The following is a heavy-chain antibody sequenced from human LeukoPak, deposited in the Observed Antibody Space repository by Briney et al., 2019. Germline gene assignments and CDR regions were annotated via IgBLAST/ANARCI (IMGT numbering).Heavy chain of an antibody. CDR2: INTDGSST. CDR3: ARNHYYYYMDV. Sequence: GGSLRLSCAASGFTLRSYTMNWVRQAPGKGLVWVSRINTDGSSTSYADSVKGRFTISRDNAKNTLYLQMNSLRAEDTAVYYCARNHYYYYMDVWGKGTTVTVSS. V-gene: IGHV3-74*01. CDR1: GFTLRSYT. J-gene: IGHJ6*03.